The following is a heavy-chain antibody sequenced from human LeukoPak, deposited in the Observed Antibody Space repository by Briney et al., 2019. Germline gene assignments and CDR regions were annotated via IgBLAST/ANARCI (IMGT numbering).Heavy chain of an antibody. J-gene: IGHJ4*02. CDR3: TTGRTY. CDR1: GFTFSNAW. V-gene: IGHV3-15*01. CDR2: IKRKTEGETT. Sequence: GGSLRLSCAASGFTFSNAWMTWVRQAPGKGLEWVGRIKRKTEGETTDYATPVRGRFTISRDDSKNTVDLQMNSLKTEDTAVYYCTTGRTYWGQGTLVTVPS.